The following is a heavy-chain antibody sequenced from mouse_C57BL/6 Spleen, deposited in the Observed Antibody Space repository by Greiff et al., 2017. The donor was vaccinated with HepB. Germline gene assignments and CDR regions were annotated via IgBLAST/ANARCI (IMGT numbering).Heavy chain of an antibody. V-gene: IGHV1-81*01. CDR2: IYPRSGNT. CDR1: GYTFTSYG. D-gene: IGHD2-4*01. J-gene: IGHJ2*01. Sequence: QVHVKQSGAELARPGASVKLSCKASGYTFTSYGISWVKQRTGQGLEWIGEIYPRSGNTYYNEKFKGKATLTADKSSSTAYMELRSLTSEDSAVYFCAGPYDYDEDYWGQGTTLTVSS. CDR3: AGPYDYDEDY.